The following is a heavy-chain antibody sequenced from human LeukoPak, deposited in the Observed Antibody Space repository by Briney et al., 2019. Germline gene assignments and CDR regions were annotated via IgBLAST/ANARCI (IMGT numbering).Heavy chain of an antibody. J-gene: IGHJ1*01. D-gene: IGHD6-13*01. V-gene: IGHV4-39*07. CDR1: GGSISSSSYY. Sequence: SETLSLTCTVSGGSISSSSYYWGWIRQPPGKGLEWIGSIYYSGSTYYNPSLKSRVTISVDTSKNQFSLKLSSVTAADTAVYYCARGSSSWYRGYFQHWGQGTLVTVSS. CDR3: ARGSSSWYRGYFQH. CDR2: IYYSGST.